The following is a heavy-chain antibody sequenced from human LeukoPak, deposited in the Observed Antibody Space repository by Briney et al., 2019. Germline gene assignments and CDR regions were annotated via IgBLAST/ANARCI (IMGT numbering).Heavy chain of an antibody. J-gene: IGHJ4*02. CDR1: GGSVSNSTFY. CDR3: ARYGRMATINPSY. CDR2: IYYSGNT. Sequence: PSETLSLTCTVSGGSVSNSTFYWGWIRQPPGEGLEWIGSIYYSGNTYYNPSLKSRVTIYVDTSKNQFSLNLNSVTAADTAVYYCARYGRMATINPSYWGQGTLVTVSS. V-gene: IGHV4-39*01. D-gene: IGHD5-24*01.